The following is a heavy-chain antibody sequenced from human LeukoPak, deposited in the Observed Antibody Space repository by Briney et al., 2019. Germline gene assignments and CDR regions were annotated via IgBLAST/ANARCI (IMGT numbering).Heavy chain of an antibody. D-gene: IGHD6-13*01. CDR2: ISGSGVST. CDR1: GFTFSSYT. Sequence: PGGSLRLSCAASGFTFSSYTMTWVRQAPGKGLEWVSSISGSGVSTYYADSVKGRFTISRDNSKNTLYVQMNSLRAEDTAVYYCARVGEARAAARFHFDYWGQGTLVTVSA. V-gene: IGHV3-23*01. J-gene: IGHJ4*02. CDR3: ARVGEARAAARFHFDY.